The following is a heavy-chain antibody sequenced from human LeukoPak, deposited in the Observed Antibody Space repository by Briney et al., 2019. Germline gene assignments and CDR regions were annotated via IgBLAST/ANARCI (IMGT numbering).Heavy chain of an antibody. Sequence: GGSLRLSCAASGFTFSDHWMSWVCQAPGKGLEWVANINEDGSDKYYVDSVKGRFTISRDNVENSLYLQMNSLRAEDTAVYYCARGNVAVSRDYWGQGTLATVSS. CDR3: ARGNVAVSRDY. CDR1: GFTFSDHW. CDR2: INEDGSDK. V-gene: IGHV3-7*01. J-gene: IGHJ4*02. D-gene: IGHD2-15*01.